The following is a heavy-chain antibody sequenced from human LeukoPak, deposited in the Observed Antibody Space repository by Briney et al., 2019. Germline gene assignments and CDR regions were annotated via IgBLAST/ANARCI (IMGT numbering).Heavy chain of an antibody. Sequence: PGGSLRLSCVASGFTFSSYWMHWVRQAPGKGLVWVSRINSDESSTSYADSVKGRFTISRDNAKNTLYLQTNSLRAEDTAVYYCASFEYSSSSGYSYSYMDVWGKGTTVTVSS. J-gene: IGHJ6*03. V-gene: IGHV3-74*01. CDR2: INSDESST. CDR1: GFTFSSYW. D-gene: IGHD6-6*01. CDR3: ASFEYSSSSGYSYSYMDV.